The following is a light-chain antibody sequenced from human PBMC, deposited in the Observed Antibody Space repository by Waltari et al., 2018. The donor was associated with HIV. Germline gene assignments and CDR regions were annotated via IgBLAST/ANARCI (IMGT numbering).Light chain of an antibody. CDR1: QSVLYSSNNKNY. CDR3: QQYYSTPRT. Sequence: DIVMTQSPDSLVVSLGERATINCKSSQSVLYSSNNKNYLAWYQQKPGQPPKLLIYWASTRESGVPDRFSGSRSGTDFTLTISSLQAEDVAVYYCQQYYSTPRTFGQGTKLEIK. J-gene: IGKJ2*01. CDR2: WAS. V-gene: IGKV4-1*01.